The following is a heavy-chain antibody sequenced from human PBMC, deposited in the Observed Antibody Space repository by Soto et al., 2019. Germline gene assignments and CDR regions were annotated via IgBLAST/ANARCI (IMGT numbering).Heavy chain of an antibody. V-gene: IGHV4-59*01. CDR1: GGSISSYY. J-gene: IGHJ4*02. Sequence: SETLSLTCTVSGGSISSYYWSWIRRPPGKGLEWIGYIYYSGSTNYNPSLKSRVTISVDTSKNQFSLKLSSVTAADTAVYYCARMNYGSGSYYSPQFDYWGQGTLVTVSS. D-gene: IGHD3-10*01. CDR2: IYYSGST. CDR3: ARMNYGSGSYYSPQFDY.